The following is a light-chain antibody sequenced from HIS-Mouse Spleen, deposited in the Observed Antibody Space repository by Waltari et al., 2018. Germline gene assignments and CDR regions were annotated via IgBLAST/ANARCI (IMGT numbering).Light chain of an antibody. CDR1: QSLVHSDGNTY. CDR2: KVS. Sequence: DVVMTQSPLSLPVTLGQPASISCRSSQSLVHSDGNTYLNWFQQRPGQSPRRLIYKVSNRDSGVPDRFSGSGSVTDFTLKISRVEAEDVGVYYCMQGTHWAETFGQGTKVEIK. CDR3: MQGTHWAET. J-gene: IGKJ1*01. V-gene: IGKV2-30*02.